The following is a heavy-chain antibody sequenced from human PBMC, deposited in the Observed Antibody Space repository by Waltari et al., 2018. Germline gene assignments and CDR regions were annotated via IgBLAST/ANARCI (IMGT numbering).Heavy chain of an antibody. Sequence: QLQLPESGPGLVKPSETLSLTCTVPGGSLSSSSYYWPWIRQPPGKGLEWIGSIYYSGSTYYNLSLKSRVTISVDRSRNQVSLKLTSVTAADTAVYFCAREVPRNGYIGLIYYYMDVWGKGTTVTVSS. CDR3: AREVPRNGYIGLIYYYMDV. CDR1: GGSLSSSSYY. CDR2: IYYSGST. V-gene: IGHV4-39*01. J-gene: IGHJ6*03. D-gene: IGHD5-12*01.